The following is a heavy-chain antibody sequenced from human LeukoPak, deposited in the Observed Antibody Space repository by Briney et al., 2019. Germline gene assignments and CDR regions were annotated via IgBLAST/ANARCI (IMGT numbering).Heavy chain of an antibody. CDR2: IKQDGSEK. J-gene: IGHJ4*02. Sequence: GGSLRLSCAASGFTFSDYYMSWIRQAPGKGLEWVTNIKQDGSEKYYVDSVKGRFTVSRDNAKNSLYLQMNSLRAEDTAVYYCARDSSGWYFDYWGQGTLVTVSS. D-gene: IGHD6-19*01. CDR3: ARDSSGWYFDY. V-gene: IGHV3-7*01. CDR1: GFTFSDYY.